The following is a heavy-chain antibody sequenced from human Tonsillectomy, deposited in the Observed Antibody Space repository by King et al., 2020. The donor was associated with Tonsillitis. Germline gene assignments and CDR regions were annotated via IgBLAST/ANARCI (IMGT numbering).Heavy chain of an antibody. D-gene: IGHD1-26*01. CDR3: ARHIGVGGSYSEVDY. CDR1: GYSFTSYW. J-gene: IGHJ4*02. V-gene: IGHV5-51*01. CDR2: IYPGYSDT. Sequence: MQLVQSGAEVKKPGESLKISCKGSGYSFTSYWIGWVRQMPGKGLEWMGIIYPGYSDTRYSPSFQGQVTISADKSISTAYLQWSSLKASDTAMYYWARHIGVGGSYSEVDYWGQGTLVTVSS.